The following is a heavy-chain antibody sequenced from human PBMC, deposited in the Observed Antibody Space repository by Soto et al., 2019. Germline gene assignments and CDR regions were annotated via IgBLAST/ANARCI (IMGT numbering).Heavy chain of an antibody. V-gene: IGHV3-73*02. CDR2: IRSKANSYAT. CDR1: GYTFSDSA. D-gene: IGHD1-26*01. CDR3: ARLWSEREPNFDY. J-gene: IGHJ4*02. Sequence: EVQLVESGGGLVQPGGSLKLSCAASGYTFSDSAIHWVRQASGKGLEWVGRIRSKANSYATVYAVSVRGRFTISRDDSKNTAYLPMNSLKTEDTAVYYCARLWSEREPNFDYWGQGTLVSVSS.